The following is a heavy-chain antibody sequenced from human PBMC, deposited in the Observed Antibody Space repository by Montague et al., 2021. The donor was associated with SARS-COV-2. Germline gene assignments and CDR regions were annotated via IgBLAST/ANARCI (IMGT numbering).Heavy chain of an antibody. CDR2: IYYTGTT. CDR1: GSSIFSGAYY. D-gene: IGHD3-9*01. V-gene: IGHV4-31*03. CDR3: ARTYYNFLTGYYRWYFDL. Sequence: TLSLTCSVSGSSIFSGAYYWGWIRQSPGKGPEWIGYIYYTGTTYYNPFLKSRLSMSVDTSKDQFSLKLSSVTAADTAIYYCARTYYNFLTGYYRWYFDLWGRGTLVSVSS. J-gene: IGHJ2*01.